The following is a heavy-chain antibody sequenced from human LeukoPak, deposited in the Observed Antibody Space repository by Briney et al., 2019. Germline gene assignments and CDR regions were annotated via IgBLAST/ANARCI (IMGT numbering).Heavy chain of an antibody. CDR2: IYYSGST. CDR1: GGSISSGDYY. D-gene: IGHD3-22*01. V-gene: IGHV4-30-4*01. J-gene: IGHJ4*02. CDR3: ARDGDYDSSGKRAPGIEY. Sequence: SQTLSLTCTVSGGSISSGDYYWSWIRQPPGKGLEWIGYIYYSGSTYYNPSLKGRVTISVDTSKNQFSLKLSSVTAADTAVYYCARDGDYDSSGKRAPGIEYWGQGTLVTVSS.